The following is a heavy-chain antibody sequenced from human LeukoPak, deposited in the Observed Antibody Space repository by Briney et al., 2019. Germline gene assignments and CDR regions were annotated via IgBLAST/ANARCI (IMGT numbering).Heavy chain of an antibody. CDR2: ISGSGGST. CDR1: GFTFSSYA. D-gene: IGHD3-22*01. V-gene: IGHV3-23*01. Sequence: PGGSLRLSCAASGFTFSSYAMSWVRQAPGKGLEWVSAISGSGGSTYYADSVKGRFTISRDNSKNTLYLQMNSLRAEDTAVYYCAKDDHHYYDSSGYTDAFDIWGQGTMVTVSS. CDR3: AKDDHHYYDSSGYTDAFDI. J-gene: IGHJ3*02.